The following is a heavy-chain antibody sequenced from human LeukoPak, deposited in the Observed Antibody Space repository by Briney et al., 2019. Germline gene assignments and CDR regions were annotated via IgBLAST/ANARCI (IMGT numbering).Heavy chain of an antibody. CDR3: ARGDDYYDSSGYYPFDY. J-gene: IGHJ4*02. V-gene: IGHV1-69*05. CDR2: IIPIFGTA. D-gene: IGHD3-22*01. Sequence: GASVKVSCKASEGTFSSYAISWVRQAPGQGLEWMGGIIPIFGTANYAQKFQGRVTITTDESTSTAYMELSSLRSEDTAVYYCARGDDYYDSSGYYPFDYWGQGTLVTVSS. CDR1: EGTFSSYA.